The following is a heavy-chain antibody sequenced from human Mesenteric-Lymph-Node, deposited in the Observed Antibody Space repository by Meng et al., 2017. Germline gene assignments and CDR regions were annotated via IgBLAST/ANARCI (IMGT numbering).Heavy chain of an antibody. CDR1: GGSFSGYY. J-gene: IGHJ4*02. CDR2: INHSGST. Sequence: GSLRLSCAVYGGSFSGYYWSWIRQPPGKGLEWIGEINHSGSTNYNPSLKSRVTISVDTSKNQFSLKLSSVTAADTAVYYCARDIQLWGQGTLVTVSS. D-gene: IGHD5-18*01. V-gene: IGHV4-34*01. CDR3: ARDIQL.